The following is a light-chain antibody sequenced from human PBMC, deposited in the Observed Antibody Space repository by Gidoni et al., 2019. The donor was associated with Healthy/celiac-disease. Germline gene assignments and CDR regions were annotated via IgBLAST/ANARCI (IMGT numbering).Light chain of an antibody. V-gene: IGLV1-44*01. Sequence: QSVLTQPLSASGTPGHRVTLSCSGSTSNIGSNTVNWYQQLPGTAPKLLIYSNNQRPSGVPDRFSGSKAGTSASLAISGLQSEDEAAYYCAAWDDNLNGLNWVFGGGTKLTVL. CDR2: SNN. CDR1: TSNIGSNT. J-gene: IGLJ3*02. CDR3: AAWDDNLNGLNWV.